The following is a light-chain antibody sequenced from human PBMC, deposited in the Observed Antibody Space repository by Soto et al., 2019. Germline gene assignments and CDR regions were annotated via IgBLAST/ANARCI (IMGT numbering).Light chain of an antibody. J-gene: IGKJ2*01. CDR2: AAS. Sequence: EIQMTQSPSSLSASIGDRITITCQASQNILTFLNWYQQRSGKAPKLLVVAASSLETGVPSRFSGSGSATEFSLTITSLHPEDVATYYCQQSYRKPATFGQGTKVDIK. V-gene: IGKV1-39*01. CDR3: QQSYRKPAT. CDR1: QNILTF.